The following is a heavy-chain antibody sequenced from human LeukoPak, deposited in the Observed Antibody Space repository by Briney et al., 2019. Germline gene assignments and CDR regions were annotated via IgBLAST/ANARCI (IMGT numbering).Heavy chain of an antibody. CDR2: ISSDGSHK. CDR3: ARSGGPDY. CDR1: GLTFSNYG. J-gene: IGHJ4*02. Sequence: GGSLRLSCAASGLTFSNYGMHWVRHAPGEGLEGVAVISSDGSHKSYADSVKGRFTISRDNPKNTLYLHKHSLRVEDTAVYYCARSGGPDYWGQGTLVTVSS. V-gene: IGHV3-30*03. D-gene: IGHD3-10*01.